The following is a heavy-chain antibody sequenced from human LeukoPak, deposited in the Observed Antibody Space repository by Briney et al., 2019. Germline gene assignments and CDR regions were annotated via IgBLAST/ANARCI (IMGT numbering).Heavy chain of an antibody. V-gene: IGHV3-9*01. CDR3: AKAEAAVAARALGY. CDR2: ISWNSGSI. Sequence: GGSLRLSCAASGFTFDDYAMHWVRQAPGKGLEWVSGISWNSGSIGYADSVKGRFTISRDNAKNSLYLQMNSLRAEDTALYYCAKAEAAVAARALGYWGQEPLVTVSS. J-gene: IGHJ4*02. CDR1: GFTFDDYA. D-gene: IGHD6-6*01.